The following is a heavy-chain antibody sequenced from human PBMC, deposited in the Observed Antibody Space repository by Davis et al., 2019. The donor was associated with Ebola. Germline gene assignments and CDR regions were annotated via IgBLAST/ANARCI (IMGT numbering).Heavy chain of an antibody. D-gene: IGHD4-17*01. Sequence: GGSLRLSCAASGFTFSGSAMHWVRQASGKGLEWVGRIRSKANSYATAYAASVKGRFTISRDDSKNTAYLQMNSLKTENTAVYYCTRTYGVGVDYWGQGTLVTVSS. CDR1: GFTFSGSA. V-gene: IGHV3-73*01. CDR2: IRSKANSYAT. J-gene: IGHJ4*02. CDR3: TRTYGVGVDY.